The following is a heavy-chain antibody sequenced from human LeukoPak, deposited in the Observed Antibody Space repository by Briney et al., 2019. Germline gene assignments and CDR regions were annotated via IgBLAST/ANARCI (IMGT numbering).Heavy chain of an antibody. V-gene: IGHV3-20*04. CDR3: ARDIGGIVVVPAAIAGLYYYYMDV. J-gene: IGHJ6*03. CDR1: GFSFDDYC. D-gene: IGHD2-2*02. CDR2: INWIGGST. Sequence: PAGSLRLSCAVSGFSFDDYCMSWVRQPAGKGLEWVAGINWIGGSTGYADSVKGRFTISRDHAKNSLYMQMNSLRDEDTALYYCARDIGGIVVVPAAIAGLYYYYMDVWGKGTTVTVSS.